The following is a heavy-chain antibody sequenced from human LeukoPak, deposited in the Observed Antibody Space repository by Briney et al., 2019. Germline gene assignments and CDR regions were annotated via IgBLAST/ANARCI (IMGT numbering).Heavy chain of an antibody. V-gene: IGHV3-21*01. CDR1: GLTLSSYS. CDR3: AREEGLTTVTTWDY. Sequence: PGGSLRLSCAASGLTLSSYSMNWVRQAPGKGLEWVTSISSSSSYIYYADSVKGRFTISRDNAKNSLYLQMNSLRAEDTAVYYCAREEGLTTVTTWDYWGQGTLVTVSS. D-gene: IGHD4-17*01. CDR2: ISSSSSYI. J-gene: IGHJ4*02.